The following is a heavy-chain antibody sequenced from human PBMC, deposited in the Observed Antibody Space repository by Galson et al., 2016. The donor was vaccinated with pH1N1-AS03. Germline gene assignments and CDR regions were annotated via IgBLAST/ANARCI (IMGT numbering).Heavy chain of an antibody. CDR1: GYSFISYA. CDR3: AKVGIEISSGWYGRFDF. Sequence: SVKVSCKASGYSFISYAIHWVRQAPGQRPEWMGWLNTGTGDTIYSQKFQDRVTITRDTSASTAYMELSRLRSEDTAVYSCAKVGIEISSGWYGRFDFGGQGTLVTVSS. CDR2: LNTGTGDT. J-gene: IGHJ4*02. V-gene: IGHV1-3*04. D-gene: IGHD6-19*01.